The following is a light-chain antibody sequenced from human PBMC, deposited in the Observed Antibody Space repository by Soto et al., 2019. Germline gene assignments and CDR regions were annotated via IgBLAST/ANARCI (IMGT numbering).Light chain of an antibody. J-gene: IGKJ1*01. Sequence: DIQMTQSPSTLSASIGDRVTITSRASQTINNWLAWYQQKPGKAPNLLIYHASNLETGVPSRCSGSAFGTEFTLTISSLQPDDFSTYYCQHYNSYPWTFGQGTKVEIK. CDR3: QHYNSYPWT. CDR2: HAS. V-gene: IGKV1-5*01. CDR1: QTINNW.